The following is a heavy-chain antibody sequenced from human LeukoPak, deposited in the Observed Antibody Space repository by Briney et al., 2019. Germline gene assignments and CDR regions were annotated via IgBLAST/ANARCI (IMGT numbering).Heavy chain of an antibody. Sequence: GASVKVSCKASGGTFSSYAINWVRQAPGQGLEWMGRIIPILGIANYAQKFQGRVTITADKSTSTAYMELSSLRSEDTAVYYCARNLAGEYYFDYWGQGTLVTVSS. CDR3: ARNLAGEYYFDY. V-gene: IGHV1-69*04. CDR2: IIPILGIA. D-gene: IGHD1-1*01. J-gene: IGHJ4*02. CDR1: GGTFSSYA.